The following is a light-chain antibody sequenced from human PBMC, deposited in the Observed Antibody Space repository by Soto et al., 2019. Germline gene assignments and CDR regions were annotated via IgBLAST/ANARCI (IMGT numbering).Light chain of an antibody. V-gene: IGLV1-44*01. J-gene: IGLJ1*01. CDR1: SSNIESNT. CDR2: SNY. CDR3: AAWDDILNGYV. Sequence: QSVLTQPPSASGTPGQRVTISCSGSSSNIESNTVTWYQQLPGTAPKLVIYSNYDRPSGVPDRFSGSTSGTSPSLVIRGLQSEDEAAYYCAAWDDILNGYVFGGGNKVTVL.